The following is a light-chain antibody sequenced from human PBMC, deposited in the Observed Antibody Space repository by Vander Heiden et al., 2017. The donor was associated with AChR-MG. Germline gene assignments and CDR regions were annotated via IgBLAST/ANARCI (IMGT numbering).Light chain of an antibody. Sequence: EIVMTQSPAPLSVSPGDRVTLSCRASHSVSSDLAWDQQKPGEAHRLLSYGASNRATGVPARFSGSGSGTELTLTISSLQSEDFAVYYCKQYKTWPPRKTFGQGTKVEIK. CDR2: GAS. J-gene: IGKJ1*01. CDR3: KQYKTWPPRKT. CDR1: HSVSSD. V-gene: IGKV3-15*01.